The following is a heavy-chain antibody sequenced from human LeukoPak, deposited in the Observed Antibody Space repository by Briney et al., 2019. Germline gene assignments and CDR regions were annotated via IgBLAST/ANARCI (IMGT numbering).Heavy chain of an antibody. CDR3: ARNGRGRGRAFDI. CDR1: GGSISSGGYS. CDR2: IYHSGST. Sequence: SETLSLTCAVSGGSISSGGYSWNWIRQPPGKGLEWIGYIYHSGSTYYNPSLKSRVTISVDRSKNQFSLKLSSVTAADTAVYYCARNGRGRGRAFDIWGQGTMVTVSS. V-gene: IGHV4-30-2*01. J-gene: IGHJ3*02. D-gene: IGHD1-14*01.